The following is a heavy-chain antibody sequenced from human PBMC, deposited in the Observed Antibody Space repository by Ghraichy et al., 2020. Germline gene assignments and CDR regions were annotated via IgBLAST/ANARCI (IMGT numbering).Heavy chain of an antibody. CDR3: ARDLLGYWNKDY. CDR1: GGSISSSSYY. Sequence: SETLSLTCTVSGGSISSSSYYWGWIRQPPGKGLEWIGSIYYSGSTYYNPSLKSRVTISVDTSKNQFSLKLSSVTAADTAVYYCARDLLGYWNKDYWGQGTLVTVSS. J-gene: IGHJ4*02. D-gene: IGHD1/OR15-1a*01. V-gene: IGHV4-39*07. CDR2: IYYSGST.